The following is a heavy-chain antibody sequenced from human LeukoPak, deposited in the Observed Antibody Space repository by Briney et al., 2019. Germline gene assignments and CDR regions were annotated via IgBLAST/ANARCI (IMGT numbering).Heavy chain of an antibody. J-gene: IGHJ6*03. D-gene: IGHD1-26*01. V-gene: IGHV4-4*09. CDR1: GGSISSYY. CDR2: IYTSGST. Sequence: SETLSLTCTVSGGSISSYYWSWIRQPPGKGLEWIGYIYTSGSTNYNPSLKSRVTISVDTSRNQLSLKLSSVTAADTAVYYCARPPGGVERHHYYMDVWGKGTTVTVSS. CDR3: ARPPGGVERHHYYMDV.